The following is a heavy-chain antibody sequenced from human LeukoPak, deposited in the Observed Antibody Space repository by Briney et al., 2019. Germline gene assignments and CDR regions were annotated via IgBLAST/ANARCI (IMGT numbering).Heavy chain of an antibody. D-gene: IGHD4-23*01. CDR1: GGSFSGYY. J-gene: IGHJ4*02. CDR3: ARGGGGNDFDY. CDR2: INHSGST. Sequence: SETLSLTCAVYGGSFSGYYWSWIRQPPGKGLEWIGEINHSGSTNYNPSLKSRVTISVDTSKNQFSLKLSSVTVADTAVYYCARGGGGNDFDYWGQGTLVTVSS. V-gene: IGHV4-34*01.